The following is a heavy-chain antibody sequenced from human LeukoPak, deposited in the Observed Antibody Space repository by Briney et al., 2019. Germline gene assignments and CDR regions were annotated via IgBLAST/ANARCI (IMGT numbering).Heavy chain of an antibody. CDR3: ARDLTTTGGYSGYDLYDAFDI. V-gene: IGHV1-2*02. CDR2: INPNSGGT. D-gene: IGHD5-12*01. Sequence: ASVKVSCKASGDTFTTYGISWVRQAPGQGLEWMGWINPNSGGTNYAQKFQGRVTMTRDTSISTAYMELSRLRSDDTAVYYCARDLTTTGGYSGYDLYDAFDIWGQGTMVTVSS. CDR1: GDTFTTYG. J-gene: IGHJ3*02.